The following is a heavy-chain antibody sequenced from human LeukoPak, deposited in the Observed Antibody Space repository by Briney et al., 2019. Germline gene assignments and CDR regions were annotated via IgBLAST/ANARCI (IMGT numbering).Heavy chain of an antibody. J-gene: IGHJ4*02. Sequence: PSETLSLTCPVYGGSFSGYYWSWIRQPPGKGLEWIGEINHSGSTNYNPSLKSRVTISVDTSKNQFSLKLSSVTAADTAVYYCARGRPITMVRGVGPDYWGQGTLVTVSS. D-gene: IGHD3-10*01. CDR2: INHSGST. CDR1: GGSFSGYY. CDR3: ARGRPITMVRGVGPDY. V-gene: IGHV4-34*01.